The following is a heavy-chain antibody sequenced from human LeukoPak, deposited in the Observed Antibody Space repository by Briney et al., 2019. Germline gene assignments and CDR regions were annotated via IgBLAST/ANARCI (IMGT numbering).Heavy chain of an antibody. J-gene: IGHJ4*02. D-gene: IGHD2-2*01. CDR2: IYYSGST. V-gene: IGHV4-59*08. CDR3: ARGRLGLYCSSTSCLHFDY. Sequence: SETLSFTCTVSDDSISPYSWSWIRQPPGKGLEWIGYIYYSGSTAYNPSLKSRVTISVDTSRNQFSLKLSSVTAADTAVYYCARGRLGLYCSSTSCLHFDYWGQGTLVTVSS. CDR1: DDSISPYS.